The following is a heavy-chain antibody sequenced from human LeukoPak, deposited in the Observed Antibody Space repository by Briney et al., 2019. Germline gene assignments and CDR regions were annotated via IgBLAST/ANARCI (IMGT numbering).Heavy chain of an antibody. V-gene: IGHV3-30*18. CDR2: ISYDGSNK. CDR3: AKSRPTDAFDI. CDR1: GFTFSSYG. Sequence: GRSLRLSCAASGFTFSSYGMHWVRQAPGKGLEWVAVISYDGSNKYYADSVKGRFTISRDNSKNTLYLQMNSLRAEDTAVYYCAKSRPTDAFDIWGQGTMDTVSS. J-gene: IGHJ3*02.